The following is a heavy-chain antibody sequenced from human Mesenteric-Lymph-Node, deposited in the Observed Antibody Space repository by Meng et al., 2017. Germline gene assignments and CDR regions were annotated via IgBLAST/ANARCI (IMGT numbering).Heavy chain of an antibody. Sequence: GESLKISCAASGFTFSSYSMNWVRQAPGKGLEWVSSISSSSSYIYYADSVKGRFTISRDNAKNPLYLQMNSLRAEDTAVYYCAKDWSRLVVVIILDYWGQGTLVTVSS. CDR2: ISSSSSYI. D-gene: IGHD3-22*01. CDR3: AKDWSRLVVVIILDY. V-gene: IGHV3-21*04. J-gene: IGHJ4*02. CDR1: GFTFSSYS.